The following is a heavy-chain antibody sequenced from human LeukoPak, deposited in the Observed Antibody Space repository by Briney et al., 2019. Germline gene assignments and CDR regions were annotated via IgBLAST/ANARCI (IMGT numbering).Heavy chain of an antibody. CDR2: IYPGDSDT. Sequence: GESLKISCKGSGYSFTSYWIGWVRQMPGKGLEWMGIIYPGDSDTRYSPSFQGQVTISADKSISTAYLQWSSLKASDTAMYYCARQTRDGSGSRGYSFDFWGQGTLVTVSS. D-gene: IGHD3-10*01. J-gene: IGHJ4*02. CDR3: ARQTRDGSGSRGYSFDF. CDR1: GYSFTSYW. V-gene: IGHV5-51*01.